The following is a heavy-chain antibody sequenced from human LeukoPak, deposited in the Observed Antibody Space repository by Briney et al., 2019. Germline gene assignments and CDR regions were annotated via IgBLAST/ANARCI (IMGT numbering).Heavy chain of an antibody. CDR2: ISASGGMT. Sequence: PGGSLRLSCAASGFTVTDYAMTWVRQAPGKGLEWVSSISASGGMTYYADSVKGRFSISRDSSKNILYLQMNSLRAEDTAVYYCAKDRCSNGVGCYYYYMDVWGKGTTVTISS. CDR3: AKDRCSNGVGCYYYYMDV. V-gene: IGHV3-23*01. J-gene: IGHJ6*03. D-gene: IGHD2-8*01. CDR1: GFTVTDYA.